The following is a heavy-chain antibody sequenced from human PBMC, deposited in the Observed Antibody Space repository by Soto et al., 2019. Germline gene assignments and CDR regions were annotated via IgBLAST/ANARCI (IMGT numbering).Heavy chain of an antibody. D-gene: IGHD4-17*01. Sequence: GGSLRLSCAASGFTFSSYGMHWVRQAPGKGLEWVAVISYDGSNKYYADSVKGRFTISRDNSKNTLYLQMNSLRAEDTAVYYCAKAGLFEYLGLDYGGNSGGLDYWGQGTLVTVSS. CDR3: AKAGLFEYLGLDYGGNSGGLDY. CDR1: GFTFSSYG. CDR2: ISYDGSNK. V-gene: IGHV3-30*18. J-gene: IGHJ4*02.